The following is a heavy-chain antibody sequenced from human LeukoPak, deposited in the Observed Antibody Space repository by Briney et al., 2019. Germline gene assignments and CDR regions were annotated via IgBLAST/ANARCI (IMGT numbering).Heavy chain of an antibody. D-gene: IGHD6-13*01. CDR3: AGWGAAAPGWFDP. J-gene: IGHJ5*02. Sequence: SETLSLTCAVSGGSISSGGHYWSWIRQPPGKGLEWIGYIYHSGSTYYNPSLKSRVTISVDRSKNQFSLKLSSVTAADTAVYYCAGWGAAAPGWFDPWGQGTLVTVSS. V-gene: IGHV4-30-2*01. CDR1: GGSISSGGHY. CDR2: IYHSGST.